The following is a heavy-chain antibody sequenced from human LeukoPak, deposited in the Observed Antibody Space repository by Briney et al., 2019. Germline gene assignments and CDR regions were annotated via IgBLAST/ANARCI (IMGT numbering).Heavy chain of an antibody. CDR1: GYTFTGYY. CDR2: IDPNSGGT. D-gene: IGHD3/OR15-3a*01. J-gene: IGHJ4*02. V-gene: IGHV1-2*02. CDR3: ARELIDFHDHTNKGFFDS. Sequence: ASVKVSCKTSGYTFTGYYIHLLRQAPGQGLEWMAWIDPNSGGTNYAHKFQGRVTMTRDTPISTAYMEVSSLRSDDTAVYYCARELIDFHDHTNKGFFDSWGQGTLVTVSS.